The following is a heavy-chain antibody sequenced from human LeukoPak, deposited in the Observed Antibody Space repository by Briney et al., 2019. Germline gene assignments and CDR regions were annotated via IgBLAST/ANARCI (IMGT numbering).Heavy chain of an antibody. Sequence: SETLSLTCAVSGGSISSGGYSWSWIRQPPGKGLEWIGYIHHSGSTYYNLSLKSRVTISVDRSKNQFSLKLSSVTAADTAVYYCARATNSLYGSGTLDYWGQGTLVTVSS. CDR3: ARATNSLYGSGTLDY. D-gene: IGHD3-10*01. CDR1: GGSISSGGYS. J-gene: IGHJ4*02. V-gene: IGHV4-30-2*01. CDR2: IHHSGST.